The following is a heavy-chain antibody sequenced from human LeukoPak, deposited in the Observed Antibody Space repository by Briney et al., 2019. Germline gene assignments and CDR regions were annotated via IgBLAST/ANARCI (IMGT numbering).Heavy chain of an antibody. CDR2: ISGGGYST. Sequence: GGSLRLSCAASGFTFSSYAMSWVRQAPGKGLEWVSGISGGGYSTYYADSVKGRFTISRDNSKNTLYLQMNSLRAEDTAVYYCARAFPGPTTYSGGWRPVPYWFDPWGQGTLVTVSS. V-gene: IGHV3-23*01. D-gene: IGHD6-19*01. CDR3: ARAFPGPTTYSGGWRPVPYWFDP. J-gene: IGHJ5*02. CDR1: GFTFSSYA.